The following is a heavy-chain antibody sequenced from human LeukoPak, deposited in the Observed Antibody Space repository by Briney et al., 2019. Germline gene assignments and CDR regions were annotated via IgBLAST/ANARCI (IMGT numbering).Heavy chain of an antibody. Sequence: GGSLRLSCAASGFRFSDYYMSWIRQAPGKRLEWVAVTSYDGSRRYYADSVKGRFTISRDNSENTLYLQMNSLRAEDRAVYYCARDQNYYDSPTIDYWGQGTLVTVSS. V-gene: IGHV3-30*03. J-gene: IGHJ4*02. CDR1: GFRFSDYY. D-gene: IGHD3-22*01. CDR2: TSYDGSRR. CDR3: ARDQNYYDSPTIDY.